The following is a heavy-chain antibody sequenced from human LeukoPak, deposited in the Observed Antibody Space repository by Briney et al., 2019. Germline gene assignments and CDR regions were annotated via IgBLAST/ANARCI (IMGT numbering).Heavy chain of an antibody. J-gene: IGHJ6*03. CDR3: ATRTSSSSRRYYYYYMDV. CDR2: IYPGDSDT. CDR1: VYSFTSYC. Sequence: GESLKISCKGSVYSFTSYCVGWLRQMPGKGLEWMGIIYPGDSDTRYSPSFQGQVTMSADQSISTAYLPWSSLKASDTAMYSCATRTSSSSRRYYYYYMDVWGQGTTVTVSS. D-gene: IGHD6-6*01. V-gene: IGHV5-51*01.